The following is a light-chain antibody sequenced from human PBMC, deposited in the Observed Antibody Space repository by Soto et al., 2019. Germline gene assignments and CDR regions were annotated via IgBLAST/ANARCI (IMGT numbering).Light chain of an antibody. Sequence: IQVYKSPSALSSSVGDRVTITCRSSESIRTCGAWYQHKPGKAPKFLIYDACTLESGVPSRFSGSGSGTEFTLTISSLQPDDFAIDYCQQYKYYPRTFGQGIKVDIK. CDR3: QQYKYYPRT. V-gene: IGKV1-5*01. J-gene: IGKJ1*01. CDR2: DAC. CDR1: ESIRTC.